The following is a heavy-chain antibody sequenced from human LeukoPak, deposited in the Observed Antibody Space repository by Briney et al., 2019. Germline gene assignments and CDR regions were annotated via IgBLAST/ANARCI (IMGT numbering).Heavy chain of an antibody. D-gene: IGHD2-15*01. CDR3: ARGVVAATNWFDP. J-gene: IGHJ5*02. CDR1: GYTFTSHT. Sequence: ASVKVSCKTFGYTFTSHTITWVRQAPGQGLEWMGIINPSGGSTSYAQKFQGRVTMTRDTSTSTVYMELSSLRSEDTAVYYCARGVVAATNWFDPWGQGTLVTVSS. CDR2: INPSGGST. V-gene: IGHV1-46*01.